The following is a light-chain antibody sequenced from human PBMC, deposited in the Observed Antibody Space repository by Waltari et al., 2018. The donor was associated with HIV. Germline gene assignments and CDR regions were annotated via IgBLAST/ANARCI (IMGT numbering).Light chain of an antibody. V-gene: IGLV1-44*01. J-gene: IGLJ2*01. Sequence: QSVLTHPPSASGTPAQTVTISCSESTSNIGRTTIRWFQPFPGTAPKVLIYVKNPRPSGVPDRFAGSKSGTSASLAISGLQSEDEADYYCASWDDSLNGPVFGGGTKLTVV. CDR1: TSNIGRTT. CDR2: VKN. CDR3: ASWDDSLNGPV.